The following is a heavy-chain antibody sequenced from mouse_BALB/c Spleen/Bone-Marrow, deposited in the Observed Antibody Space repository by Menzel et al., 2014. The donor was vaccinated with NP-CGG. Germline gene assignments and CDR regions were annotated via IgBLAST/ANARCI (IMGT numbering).Heavy chain of an antibody. CDR2: ISSGSSTI. CDR1: GFTFSSFG. Sequence: EVMLVESGGGLVQPGGSRKLSCAASGFTFSSFGMHWVRRAPEKGLEWVAYISSGSSTIYYADTVKGRFTIPRDNPKNTLFLQMTSLRSEDTAMYYCTRKGALITHYYAMDYWGQGTSVTVSS. D-gene: IGHD2-4*01. J-gene: IGHJ4*01. V-gene: IGHV5-17*02. CDR3: TRKGALITHYYAMDY.